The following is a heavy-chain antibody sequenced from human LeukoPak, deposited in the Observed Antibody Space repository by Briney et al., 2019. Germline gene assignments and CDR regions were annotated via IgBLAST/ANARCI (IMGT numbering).Heavy chain of an antibody. J-gene: IGHJ4*02. CDR1: GDSMNSHY. Sequence: PSETPSLTCTVSGDSMNSHYWSWLRQPPWKGLEWIAYINYSGSTNYNPSLKSRVTISVDTSKKEFSLKLSSVTAADTAVYYCARGAGWYNYWGQGILVTVSS. D-gene: IGHD6-19*01. CDR3: ARGAGWYNY. CDR2: INYSGST. V-gene: IGHV4-59*11.